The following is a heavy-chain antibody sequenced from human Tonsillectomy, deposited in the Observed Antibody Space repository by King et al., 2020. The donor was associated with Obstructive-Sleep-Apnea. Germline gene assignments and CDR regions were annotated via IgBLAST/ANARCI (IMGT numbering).Heavy chain of an antibody. D-gene: IGHD3-10*02. V-gene: IGHV3-21*01. CDR1: GFTFSAYN. CDR3: ARSTMCSYPLFDS. J-gene: IGHJ4*02. Sequence: QLVQSGGGLVKPGGSLRLSCAASGFTFSAYNMNWVRQAPGKGLEWVSSISSSSSYIYCADSLKGRFTISRDNANNSLYLQMNSLRPEDTAVYYCARSTMCSYPLFDSWGQGTLVTVSS. CDR2: ISSSSSYI.